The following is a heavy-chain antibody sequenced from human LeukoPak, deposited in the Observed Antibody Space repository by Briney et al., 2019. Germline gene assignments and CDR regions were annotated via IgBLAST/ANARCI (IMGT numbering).Heavy chain of an antibody. CDR1: GASISTFH. J-gene: IGHJ4*02. V-gene: IGHV4-4*07. CDR3: ARKDGDY. Sequence: SETLSPTCSVSGASISTFHWTWFRQPAGRGLEWIGLIYSSGSTLLNPSLKNRVAMSVDLTKNQLSLKLTSVTAADTAMYFCARKDGDYWGRGTLVTVSS. CDR2: IYSSGST.